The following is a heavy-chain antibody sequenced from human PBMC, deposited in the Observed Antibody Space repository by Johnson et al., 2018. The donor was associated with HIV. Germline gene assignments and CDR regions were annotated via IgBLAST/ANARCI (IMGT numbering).Heavy chain of an antibody. CDR2: ISSSGSTI. V-gene: IGHV3-11*04. Sequence: QVQLVESGGGLVKPGGSLRLSCAASGFTFSDYYMNWIRQAPGKGLDWVSYISSSGSTIYYSDSVKGRFTISRDNAKNSLYLQMNSLRAEDTAVYYCARFDGFITTLRVIGDAFDVWGQGTMVTVSS. D-gene: IGHD3-22*01. CDR3: ARFDGFITTLRVIGDAFDV. CDR1: GFTFSDYY. J-gene: IGHJ3*01.